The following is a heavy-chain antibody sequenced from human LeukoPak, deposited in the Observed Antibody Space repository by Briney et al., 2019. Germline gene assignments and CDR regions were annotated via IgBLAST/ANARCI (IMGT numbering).Heavy chain of an antibody. D-gene: IGHD2-2*01. CDR3: ARGAQVVPASVWFDP. V-gene: IGHV4-61*02. CDR2: IHTSGST. CDR1: GGSINSGNYY. Sequence: SQTLSLTCTVSGGSINSGNYYWSWIRQPAGKGLEWIGRIHTSGSTNSNPSLKSRVTISVDMSKNQFSLKLSSVTAADTAVYYCARGAQVVPASVWFDPWGQGTLVTVSS. J-gene: IGHJ5*02.